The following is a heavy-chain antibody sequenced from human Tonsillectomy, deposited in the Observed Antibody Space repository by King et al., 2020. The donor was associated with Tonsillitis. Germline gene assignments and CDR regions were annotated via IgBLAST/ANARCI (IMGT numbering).Heavy chain of an antibody. CDR3: ERYLTPYDSNVYYDAFDV. V-gene: IGHV3-7*03. CDR1: GFSFGSYW. CDR2: IKRDGSQI. D-gene: IGHD3-22*01. Sequence: VQLVASGGGLVRPGGSLRLSCAASGFSFGSYWMTWVRQPPGKGLEWVANIKRDGSQIYYVDSVEGRFTVSRENAENSLFLQMNSLRPEDTVVYYCERYLTPYDSNVYYDAFDVWGQGTMVTVSS. J-gene: IGHJ3*01.